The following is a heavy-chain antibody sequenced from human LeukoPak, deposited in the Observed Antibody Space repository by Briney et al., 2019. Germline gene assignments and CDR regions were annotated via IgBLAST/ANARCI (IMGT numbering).Heavy chain of an antibody. CDR1: GYSFTTYW. CDR3: ARQVSDLTFRSHFDY. CDR2: VYPGDSDT. V-gene: IGHV5-51*01. Sequence: GESLKISCKGSGYSFTTYWIGWVRQMPGKGLEWMGIVYPGDSDTRYSPSFQGQVTISADKSISTAYLQWSSLKASDTAMYYCARQVSDLTFRSHFDYWGQGTLVTVSS. J-gene: IGHJ4*02. D-gene: IGHD1-14*01.